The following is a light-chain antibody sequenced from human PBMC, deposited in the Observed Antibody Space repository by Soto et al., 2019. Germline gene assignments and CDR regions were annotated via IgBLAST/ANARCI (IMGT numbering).Light chain of an antibody. CDR3: TAYVGNDIWV. CDR1: SSDVGAYNY. Sequence: QSALTQPPSASGSPGQSVTISCTGTSSDVGAYNYVSWYQQYPGKAPKLMIYEVTKRPSGVPDRFSGSKSDNTASLTVSGLQAEDEAEYYCTAYVGNDIWVFGGGTKLTVL. CDR2: EVT. J-gene: IGLJ3*02. V-gene: IGLV2-8*01.